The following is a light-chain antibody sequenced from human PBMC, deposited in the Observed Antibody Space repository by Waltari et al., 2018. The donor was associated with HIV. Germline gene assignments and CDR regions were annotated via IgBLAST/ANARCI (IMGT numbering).Light chain of an antibody. CDR1: QSVSNW. CDR3: QHYNSYPWT. J-gene: IGKJ1*01. CDR2: KAS. V-gene: IGKV1-5*03. Sequence: DIQMTQSPPLLAASMGDRVTFTCRASQSVSNWLAWYQQKPGRAPKLLIYKASSLESGVPSRFSGSGSGAEFTLTISSLQPDDIATYYCQHYNSYPWTFGQGTKVEIK.